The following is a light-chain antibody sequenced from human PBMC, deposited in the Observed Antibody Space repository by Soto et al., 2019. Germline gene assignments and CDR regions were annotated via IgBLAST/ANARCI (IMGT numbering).Light chain of an antibody. V-gene: IGLV2-14*01. Sequence: QSALTQPASVSGSPGQSITISCTGTSSDVGGYHSVSWYQQHPGIAPKLMIYEVSNRPSGVSNRFSGSKSGNTASLTISGLQAEDEADYYCSSYTTSSTRVFSGGTKLTVL. CDR1: SSDVGGYHS. CDR3: SSYTTSSTRV. J-gene: IGLJ2*01. CDR2: EVS.